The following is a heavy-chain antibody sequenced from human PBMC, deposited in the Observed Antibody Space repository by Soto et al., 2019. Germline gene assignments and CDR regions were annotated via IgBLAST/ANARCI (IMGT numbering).Heavy chain of an antibody. CDR1: GFTFSSYA. J-gene: IGHJ4*02. D-gene: IGHD6-19*01. V-gene: IGHV3-23*01. CDR3: ARRSSGWYFDY. Sequence: EVQLLESGGGLVQPGGSLRLSCAASGFTFSSYAMNWVRQAPGKGLEWVSVISGSGGSTYYADSVKGRFTISRDNSKNTLYLQMNSLREEDTAVYYCARRSSGWYFDYWGQGTLVTVSS. CDR2: ISGSGGST.